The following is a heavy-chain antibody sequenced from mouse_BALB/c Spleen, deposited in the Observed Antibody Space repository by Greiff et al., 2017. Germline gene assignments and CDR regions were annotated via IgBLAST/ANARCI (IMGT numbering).Heavy chain of an antibody. CDR1: GFTFSDYY. Sequence: EVQLVESGGGLVKPGGSLKLSCAASGFTFSDYYMYWVRQTPEKRLEWVATISDGGSYTYYPDSVKGRFTISRDNAKNNLYLQMSSLKSEDTAMYYCARGYAPYYYAMDYWGQGTSVTVSS. V-gene: IGHV5-4*02. CDR2: ISDGGSYT. D-gene: IGHD2-2*01. J-gene: IGHJ4*01. CDR3: ARGYAPYYYAMDY.